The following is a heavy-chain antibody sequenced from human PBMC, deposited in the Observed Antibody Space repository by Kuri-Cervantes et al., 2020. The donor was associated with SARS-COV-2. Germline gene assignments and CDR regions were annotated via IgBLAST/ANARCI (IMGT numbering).Heavy chain of an antibody. V-gene: IGHV2-70*11. Sequence: SGPTLVKPTETLTLTCTVSGFSLSNARMGVSWIRQPPGKALEWLARIDWDDDKYYKTSLNTRLSISKDNSKDQVVLAMTNMDPVDTATYYCVRIRAATVVADYWGQGTLVTVSS. CDR1: GFSLSNARMG. D-gene: IGHD4-11*01. CDR3: VRIRAATVVADY. J-gene: IGHJ4*02. CDR2: IDWDDDK.